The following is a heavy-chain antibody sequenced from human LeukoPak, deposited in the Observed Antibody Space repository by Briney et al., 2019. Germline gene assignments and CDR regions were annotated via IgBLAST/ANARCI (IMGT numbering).Heavy chain of an antibody. V-gene: IGHV3-48*04. CDR3: ASTRYCSGGSCYVRYFDY. J-gene: IGHJ4*02. D-gene: IGHD2-15*01. Sequence: GGSLRLSCAASAFTFSSYSMNWVRQAPGKGLEWVSYISSSSSTIYYADSVKGRFTISRDNAKNSLYLQMNSLRAEDTAVYNCASTRYCSGGSCYVRYFDYWGQGTLVTVSS. CDR1: AFTFSSYS. CDR2: ISSSSSTI.